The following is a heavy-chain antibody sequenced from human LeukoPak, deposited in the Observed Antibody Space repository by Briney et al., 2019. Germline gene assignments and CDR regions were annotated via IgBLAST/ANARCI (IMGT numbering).Heavy chain of an antibody. D-gene: IGHD3-16*01. CDR1: GGSISSGGYS. CDR3: VGGVKTNGYFDY. V-gene: IGHV4-30-2*01. J-gene: IGHJ4*02. CDR2: IYHSGST. Sequence: PSQTLSLTCAVSGGSISSGGYSWSWIRQPPGKGLEWIGYIYHSGSTYYNPSLKSRVTISVDRSKDQFSLKLSSVTAADTAVYYCVGGVKTNGYFDYWGQGTLVTVSS.